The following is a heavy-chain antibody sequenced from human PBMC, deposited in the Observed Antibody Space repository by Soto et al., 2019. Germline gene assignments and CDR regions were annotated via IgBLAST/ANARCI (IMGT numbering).Heavy chain of an antibody. CDR3: ARDQEQGSVTTVSGY. J-gene: IGHJ4*02. CDR2: ISAYNGNT. D-gene: IGHD4-17*01. CDR1: GYTFTSYG. V-gene: IGHV1-18*01. Sequence: GASVKVSCKASGYTFTSYGISWVRQAPGQGLEWMGWISAYNGNTNYAQKLQGRVTMTTDTSTSTAYMELRSLRSDDTAVYYCARDQEQGSVTTVSGYWGQGPLVTVSS.